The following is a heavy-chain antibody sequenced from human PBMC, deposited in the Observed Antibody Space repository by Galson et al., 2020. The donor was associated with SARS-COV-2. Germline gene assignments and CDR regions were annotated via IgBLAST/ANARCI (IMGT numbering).Heavy chain of an antibody. CDR1: GYTFTSYA. V-gene: IGHV7-4-1*02. J-gene: IGHJ4*02. D-gene: IGHD3-3*01. CDR3: AATEYLAFWSGYYTLDY. Sequence: ASVKVSCKASGYTFTSYAMNWVRQAPGQGLEWMGWINTNTGNPTYAQGFTGRFVFSLDTSVSTAYLQISSLKAEDTAVYYCAATEYLAFWSGYYTLDYWGQGALITVSS. CDR2: INTNTGNP.